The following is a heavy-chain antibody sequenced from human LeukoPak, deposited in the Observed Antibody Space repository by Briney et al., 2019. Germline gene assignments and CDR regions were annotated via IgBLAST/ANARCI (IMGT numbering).Heavy chain of an antibody. CDR1: GGTFSSYA. D-gene: IGHD3-10*01. Sequence: ASVKVSCKASGGTFSSYAISWVRQAPGQGLEWMGWINPNSGGTNYAQKFQGRVTMTRDTSISTAYMELSRLRSDDTAVYYCARETMVRGVGYWGRGTLVTVSS. J-gene: IGHJ4*02. CDR3: ARETMVRGVGY. CDR2: INPNSGGT. V-gene: IGHV1-2*02.